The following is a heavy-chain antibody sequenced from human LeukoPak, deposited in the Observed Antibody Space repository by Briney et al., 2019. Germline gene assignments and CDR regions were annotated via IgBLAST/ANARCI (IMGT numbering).Heavy chain of an antibody. V-gene: IGHV3-23*01. CDR1: GFPFSIFA. J-gene: IGHJ4*02. D-gene: IGHD3-10*01. CDR2: ISRSGGST. Sequence: GGSLRLSCAASGFPFSIFAMSWVRQAPGKGLEWVSAISRSGGSTYYADSVKGRFTISRDNSKNTLYLQMSSLRAGDTAVYYSAKAGHYGSGSYYSDYWGRGTLVTVS. CDR3: AKAGHYGSGSYYSDY.